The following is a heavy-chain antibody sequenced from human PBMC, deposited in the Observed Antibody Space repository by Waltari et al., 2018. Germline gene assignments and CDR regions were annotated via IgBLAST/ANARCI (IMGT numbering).Heavy chain of an antibody. V-gene: IGHV4-59*01. CDR3: ARSPGSRHYFDY. J-gene: IGHJ4*02. D-gene: IGHD3-10*01. CDR2: IYYSGST. Sequence: QVQLQESGPGLVKPSETLSLTCTVSGGSISNYYWIWILQPPGKGLEWIGYIYYSGSTNYNPSLKSRVTISVDTSKIQFSLNLSSVTAADTAVYYCARSPGSRHYFDYWGQGTLVTVSS. CDR1: GGSISNYY.